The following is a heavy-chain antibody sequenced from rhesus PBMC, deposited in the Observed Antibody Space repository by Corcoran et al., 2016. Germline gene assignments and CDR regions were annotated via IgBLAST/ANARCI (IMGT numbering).Heavy chain of an antibody. CDR2: VAHAGGWK. Sequence: VQLVESGGGLVQPGGSLRLSCGASGFAFSGHGMHWVRQAPGKGMEWVRIVAHAGGWKYCADSVKDRFTVSKDNSKNILLLQMNNLKCEDTAVYYCARDLSGGWSLDSWGQGVLVAVSS. V-gene: IGHV3-54*02. CDR1: GFAFSGHG. D-gene: IGHD6-37*01. CDR3: ARDLSGGWSLDS. J-gene: IGHJ4*01.